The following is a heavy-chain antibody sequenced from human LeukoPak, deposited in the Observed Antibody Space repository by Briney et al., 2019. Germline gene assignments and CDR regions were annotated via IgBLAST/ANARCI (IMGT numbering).Heavy chain of an antibody. Sequence: PGGSLRLSCAASGFTFSDYYMSWIRQAPGKGLEWVSYISSSGSTIYYADSVKGRFTISRDNAKNSLYLQMNSLRAEDTAVYYCAGRRGENSRPYYYGSGSDYWGQGTLVTVSS. D-gene: IGHD3-10*01. CDR3: AGRRGENSRPYYYGSGSDY. J-gene: IGHJ4*02. V-gene: IGHV3-11*01. CDR2: ISSSGSTI. CDR1: GFTFSDYY.